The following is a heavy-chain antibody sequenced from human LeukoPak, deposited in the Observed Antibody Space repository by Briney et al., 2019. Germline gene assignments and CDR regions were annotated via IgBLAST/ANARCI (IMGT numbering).Heavy chain of an antibody. CDR2: ISYDGSNK. Sequence: GGSLRLSCAASGFTLSSYGMHWVRQAPGKGLEWVAVISYDGSNKYYADSVKGRFTISRDNSKNTLYLQMNSLRAEDTAVYYCAKDVGYCSSTSCYTNYYYGMDVWGQGTTVTVSS. CDR3: AKDVGYCSSTSCYTNYYYGMDV. V-gene: IGHV3-30*18. CDR1: GFTLSSYG. D-gene: IGHD2-2*02. J-gene: IGHJ6*02.